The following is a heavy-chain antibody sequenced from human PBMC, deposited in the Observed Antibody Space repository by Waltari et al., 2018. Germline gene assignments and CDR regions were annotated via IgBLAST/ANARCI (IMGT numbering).Heavy chain of an antibody. V-gene: IGHV3-74*01. CDR1: AFSCRNAW. CDR3: VRGNNMNGNILQY. J-gene: IGHJ1*01. Sequence: EVQLVESGGGLVRQGGSLGLSCSDSAFSCRNAWMHWVRQAPGKGLVWVSRIWRDSRVINYADFVSGRFIISRDNAKNMLYLRMNSLRVEDTAVYYCVRGNNMNGNILQYWGQGTLVSVSS. D-gene: IGHD1-1*01. CDR2: IWRDSRVI.